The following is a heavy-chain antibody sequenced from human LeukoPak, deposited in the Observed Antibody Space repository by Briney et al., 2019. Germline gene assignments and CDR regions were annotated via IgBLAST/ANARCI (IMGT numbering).Heavy chain of an antibody. CDR2: IGSGGTM. V-gene: IGHV3-48*03. D-gene: IGHD3-22*01. CDR3: GRNRGYGFFGD. CDR1: GFTFSSYE. Sequence: GGSLRLSCAASGFTFSSYEIHWVRQPPGKGLEWVSYIGSGGTMSYADSVKGRFPISRGNAKNTLYLQMNSLRAEDTPVYYCGRNRGYGFFGDWGQGTLVTVSS. J-gene: IGHJ4*02.